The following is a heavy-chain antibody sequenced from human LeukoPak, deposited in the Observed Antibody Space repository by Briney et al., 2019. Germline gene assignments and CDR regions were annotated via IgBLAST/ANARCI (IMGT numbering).Heavy chain of an antibody. Sequence: GGSLRLSCAASGFTFSSYAMSWVRQAPGKGLEWVSAISGSGGSTYYADSVKGRFTISRDNSKNTLYLQMNSLRAEDTAVCYCAKEWTRGYSYGNFDYWGQGTLVTVSS. V-gene: IGHV3-23*01. D-gene: IGHD5-18*01. J-gene: IGHJ4*02. CDR1: GFTFSSYA. CDR3: AKEWTRGYSYGNFDY. CDR2: ISGSGGST.